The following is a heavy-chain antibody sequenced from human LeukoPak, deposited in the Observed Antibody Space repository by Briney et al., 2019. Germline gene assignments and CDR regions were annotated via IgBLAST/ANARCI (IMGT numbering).Heavy chain of an antibody. V-gene: IGHV3-48*03. D-gene: IGHD1-26*01. Sequence: GGSLRLSCAASGFTFSNYEMNWVRQAPGKGLEGVSYISSSDSTIYYADSVKGRFTISRDNAKNSLYLQMNSLRAEDTAVYYWARDGNNYYDSYMDVWGKGTTVTISS. CDR2: ISSSDSTI. J-gene: IGHJ6*03. CDR1: GFTFSNYE. CDR3: ARDGNNYYDSYMDV.